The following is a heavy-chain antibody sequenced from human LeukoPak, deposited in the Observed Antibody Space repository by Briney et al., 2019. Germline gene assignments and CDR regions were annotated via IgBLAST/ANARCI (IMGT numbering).Heavy chain of an antibody. CDR1: GGSISSSSYY. D-gene: IGHD3-3*01. V-gene: IGHV4-39*07. Sequence: SETLSLTCTVSGGSISSSSYYWGWIRQPPGKGLEWIGEINHSGSTNYNSSLKSRVTISVDTSKNQFSLKLSSVTAADTAVYYCARAGDFWSGSYYYYYYMDVWGKGTTVTVSS. CDR2: INHSGST. J-gene: IGHJ6*03. CDR3: ARAGDFWSGSYYYYYYMDV.